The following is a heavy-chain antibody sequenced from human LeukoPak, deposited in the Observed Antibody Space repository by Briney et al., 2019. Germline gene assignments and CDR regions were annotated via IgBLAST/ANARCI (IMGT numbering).Heavy chain of an antibody. J-gene: IGHJ3*02. CDR3: ARGLERDDAFDI. CDR1: GGSFSGYY. Sequence: SETLSLTCAVYGGSFSGYYWSWIRQPPGKGLEWIGEINHSGSTNYNPSLKSRVTVSVDTSKNQFSLKLSSVTAADTAVYYCARGLERDDAFDIWGQGTMVTVSS. CDR2: INHSGST. D-gene: IGHD1-1*01. V-gene: IGHV4-34*01.